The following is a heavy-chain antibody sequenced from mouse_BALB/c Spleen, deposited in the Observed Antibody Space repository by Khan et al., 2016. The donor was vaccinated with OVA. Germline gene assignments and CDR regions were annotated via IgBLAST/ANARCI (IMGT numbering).Heavy chain of an antibody. Sequence: EVELVESGGGLVQPGGSRKLSCAASGFTFTSYGMHWIRQAPEKGLEWVAYISSDSSTIYYADTVQGRFTISRDNPKNTMFLQMTILWAGDTSMYFCSTSYFYGYYFDYGGQGTTLTVSS. CDR1: GFTFTSYG. CDR3: STSYFYGYYFDY. CDR2: ISSDSSTI. J-gene: IGHJ2*01. V-gene: IGHV5-17*02. D-gene: IGHD1-1*01.